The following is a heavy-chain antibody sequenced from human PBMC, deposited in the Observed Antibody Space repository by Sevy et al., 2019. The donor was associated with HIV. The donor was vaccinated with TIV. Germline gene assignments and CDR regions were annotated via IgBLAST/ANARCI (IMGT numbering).Heavy chain of an antibody. CDR1: GGSISSGGYS. Sequence: SETLSLTCAVSGGSISSGGYSWSWIRQPPGKGLEWIGYISHSGSPHYNPSLNSRVTISVDTSKNQFSLKLTSVTAADTAVYFCAREGQVGVYWFDTWGQGTLVTVSS. V-gene: IGHV4-30-2*01. CDR2: ISHSGSP. CDR3: AREGQVGVYWFDT. D-gene: IGHD2-8*02. J-gene: IGHJ5*02.